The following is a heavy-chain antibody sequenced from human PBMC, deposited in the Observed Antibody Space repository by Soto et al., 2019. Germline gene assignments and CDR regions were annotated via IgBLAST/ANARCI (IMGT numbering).Heavy chain of an antibody. D-gene: IGHD2-21*02. J-gene: IGHJ5*02. Sequence: QVQLVQSGAEVKKPGSSVKVSCKASGGTFSSYTISWVRQAPGQGLEWMGRIIPILGIANYAQKFQGRVTITAHKSTSTAYMELSSLRSEDTAVYYCARRGAYCGGDCYWSWFDPWGQGTLVTVSS. CDR1: GGTFSSYT. CDR2: IIPILGIA. CDR3: ARRGAYCGGDCYWSWFDP. V-gene: IGHV1-69*02.